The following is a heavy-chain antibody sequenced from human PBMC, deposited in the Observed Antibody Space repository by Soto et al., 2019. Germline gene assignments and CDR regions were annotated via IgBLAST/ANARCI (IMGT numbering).Heavy chain of an antibody. V-gene: IGHV3-23*01. D-gene: IGHD6-6*01. CDR1: GFTFSSYA. CDR2: ISSSGGST. J-gene: IGHJ4*02. Sequence: GGSLRLSCAASGFTFSSYAMSWVRQAPGKGLEWVSAISSSGGSTYYADSVKGRFTISRDNSKNTLYLQMNSLRAEDTAVYYCAKEESSSSYDATKFDYWGQGTLVTVSS. CDR3: AKEESSSSYDATKFDY.